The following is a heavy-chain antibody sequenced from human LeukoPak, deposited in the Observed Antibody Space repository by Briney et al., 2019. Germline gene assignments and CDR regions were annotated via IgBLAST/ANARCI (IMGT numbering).Heavy chain of an antibody. D-gene: IGHD3-22*01. CDR2: IHYSGST. J-gene: IGHJ4*02. Sequence: TSETLSLTCTVSGGSISSFYWSWIRQPPGKGLEWIGYIHYSGSTNYNPSLKSRVTISVDTSKNQFSLNLSSVTAADTAVYYCARGSRGYRFDCWGQGTLVTVSS. CDR1: GGSISSFY. V-gene: IGHV4-59*01. CDR3: ARGSRGYRFDC.